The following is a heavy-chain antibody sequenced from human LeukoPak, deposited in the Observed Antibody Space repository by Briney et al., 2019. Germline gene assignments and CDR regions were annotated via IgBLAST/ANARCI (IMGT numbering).Heavy chain of an antibody. CDR3: AKVAHYYYGSESYYFFEH. D-gene: IGHD3-10*01. Sequence: GGSLRLSCAASGFIFSSYGMSWVRQAPGKGLEWVSAISSSDDSTYYAASVKGRFTMSRDNSKNTLYLQMNSLRVEDTATYYCAKVAHYYYGSESYYFFEHWGQGTPVTASS. CDR1: GFIFSSYG. V-gene: IGHV3-23*01. J-gene: IGHJ4*02. CDR2: ISSSDDST.